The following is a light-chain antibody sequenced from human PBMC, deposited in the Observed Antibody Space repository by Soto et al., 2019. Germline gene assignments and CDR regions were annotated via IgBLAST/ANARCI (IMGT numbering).Light chain of an antibody. CDR1: QTISSS. J-gene: IGKJ5*01. CDR3: QQSYNTLPT. V-gene: IGKV1-39*01. Sequence: DIQMTQSPSSLSASVGDRVTITCRASQTISSSLNWYQQKPGKAPKLLIYAASSLQSGVPSRFSGSGSGTDFTLTISSLQPEDFATYYCQQSYNTLPTFGQGTRLEIK. CDR2: AAS.